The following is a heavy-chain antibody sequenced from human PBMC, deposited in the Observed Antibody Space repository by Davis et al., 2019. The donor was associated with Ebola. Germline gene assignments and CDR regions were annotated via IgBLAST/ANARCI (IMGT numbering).Heavy chain of an antibody. CDR1: GGSMSSGTYY. CDR3: ARLSGLFSSSSGALYFDL. V-gene: IGHV4-39*07. J-gene: IGHJ2*01. D-gene: IGHD6-6*01. Sequence: SETLSLTCSVSGGSMSSGTYYWGWVRQPPGKGLEWIGSIYYNGRTSYRTSLEGRVTILLDTSKNQFSLKLRSVTAADTAVYFCARLSGLFSSSSGALYFDLWGRGTLVSVSS. CDR2: IYYNGRT.